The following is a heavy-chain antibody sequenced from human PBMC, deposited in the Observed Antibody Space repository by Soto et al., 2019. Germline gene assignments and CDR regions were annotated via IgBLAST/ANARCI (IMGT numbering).Heavy chain of an antibody. V-gene: IGHV3-66*01. CDR3: ARAGRRGYTLDPFDY. Sequence: GGSLRLSCAASGFTVSSNYMSWVRQAPGKGLEWVSVIYSGGSTYYADSVKGRFTISRDNSKNTLYLQMNSLRAEDTAVYYCARAGRRGYTLDPFDYWGQGTLVTVSS. CDR2: IYSGGST. CDR1: GFTVSSNY. J-gene: IGHJ4*02. D-gene: IGHD5-18*01.